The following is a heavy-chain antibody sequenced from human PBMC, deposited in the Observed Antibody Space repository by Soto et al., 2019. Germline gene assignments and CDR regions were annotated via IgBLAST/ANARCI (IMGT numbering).Heavy chain of an antibody. CDR3: AASWELNYYYYGMDV. V-gene: IGHV5-51*01. D-gene: IGHD1-26*01. J-gene: IGHJ6*02. Sequence: GESLKISCKGSGYSFTSYWIGWVRQMPGKGLEWMGIIYPGDSDTRYSPSFQGQVTISADKSISTAYLQWSSLKASDTAMYYCAASWELNYYYYGMDVWGQGTTVTVS. CDR2: IYPGDSDT. CDR1: GYSFTSYW.